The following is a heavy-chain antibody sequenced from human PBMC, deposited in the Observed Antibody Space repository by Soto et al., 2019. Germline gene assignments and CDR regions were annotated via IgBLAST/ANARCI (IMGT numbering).Heavy chain of an antibody. CDR2: FSGGSGAI. D-gene: IGHD1-1*01. Sequence: GGSLRLSCAVSGFSLGPYGVTWVRQTPEKGLEWVTGFSGGSGAIFYADSVRGRFTISRDSSTAYLQMNNLRPEDTAVYFCARWNGFGDSWGQGSLVTVS. J-gene: IGHJ4*02. CDR3: ARWNGFGDS. V-gene: IGHV3-23*01. CDR1: GFSLGPYG.